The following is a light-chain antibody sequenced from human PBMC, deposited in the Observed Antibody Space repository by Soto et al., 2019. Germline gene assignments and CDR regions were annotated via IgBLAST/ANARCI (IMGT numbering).Light chain of an antibody. CDR2: GAS. CDR3: QQYNNWPPWT. V-gene: IGKV3-15*01. CDR1: QNIRTK. Sequence: EIVMTQSPATLSVSPGEGATLSCRASQNIRTKLAWYQQKPGQAPRLLIYGASTRATGIPARFSGSGSGTEFTLTISSLQSEDFAVYYCQQYNNWPPWTFGQGTKVDIK. J-gene: IGKJ1*01.